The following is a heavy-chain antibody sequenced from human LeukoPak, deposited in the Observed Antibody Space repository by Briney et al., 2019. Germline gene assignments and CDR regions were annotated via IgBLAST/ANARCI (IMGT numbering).Heavy chain of an antibody. V-gene: IGHV3-23*01. CDR2: ITDSGDGT. D-gene: IGHD1-26*01. J-gene: IGHJ6*03. CDR1: GFTFSSSA. CDR3: AKRGELLGYYYYYMDV. Sequence: GGSLRLSCAASGFTFSSSAMSWVRQAPGKGLEWVSSITDSGDGTYYADSVKGRFTISRDDSKNTLYLQMNSLRAEDMAVYYCAKRGELLGYYYYYMDVWGKGTTVTVSS.